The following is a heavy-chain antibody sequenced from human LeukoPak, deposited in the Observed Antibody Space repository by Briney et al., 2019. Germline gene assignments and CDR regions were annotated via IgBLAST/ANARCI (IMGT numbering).Heavy chain of an antibody. V-gene: IGHV3-30*02. CDR2: IRYDGSNK. J-gene: IGHJ4*02. CDR1: GFTFSSYG. CDR3: AKDAVAGNRYFDY. Sequence: PGGSLRLSCAASGFTFSSYGMHWVRQAPGKGLEWVAFIRYDGSNKYYADSVKGRFTISRDNSKNTLYQQMNSLRAEDTAVYYCAKDAVAGNRYFDYWGQGTLVTVSS. D-gene: IGHD6-19*01.